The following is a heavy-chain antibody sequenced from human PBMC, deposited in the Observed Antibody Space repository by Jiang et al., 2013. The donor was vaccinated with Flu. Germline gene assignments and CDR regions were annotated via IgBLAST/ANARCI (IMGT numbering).Heavy chain of an antibody. Sequence: ELKKPGASVKVSCKASGYTFTSYAMNWVRQAPGQGLEWMGWINTNTGNPTYAQGFTGRFVFSLDTSVSTAYLQISSLKAEDTAVYYCARDWVVPPRRGMDVWGQGTTVTVSS. CDR1: GYTFTSYA. V-gene: IGHV7-4-1*02. CDR2: INTNTGNP. J-gene: IGHJ6*02. CDR3: ARDWVVPPRRGMDV. D-gene: IGHD2-15*01.